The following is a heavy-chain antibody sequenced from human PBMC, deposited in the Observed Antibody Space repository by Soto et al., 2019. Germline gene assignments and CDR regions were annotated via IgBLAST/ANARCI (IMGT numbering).Heavy chain of an antibody. V-gene: IGHV4-59*01. CDR2: IYYSGST. D-gene: IGHD3-3*01. CDR3: AREYDYYFDY. CDR1: GGPISSYY. J-gene: IGHJ4*02. Sequence: SETLSLTCTVSGGPISSYYWSWIRQPPGKGLEWIGYIYYSGSTNYNPSLKSRVTISVDTSKNQFSLKLSSVTAADTAVYYCAREYDYYFDYWGQGTLVTVSS.